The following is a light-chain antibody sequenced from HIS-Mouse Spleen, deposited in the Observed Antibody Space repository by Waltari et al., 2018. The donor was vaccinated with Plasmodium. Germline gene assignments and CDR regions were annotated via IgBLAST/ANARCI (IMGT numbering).Light chain of an antibody. J-gene: IGLJ3*02. CDR3: YSTDSSGNHRV. V-gene: IGLV3-10*01. CDR2: EDS. CDR1: ALPKKY. Sequence: SYELTQPPSVSVSPGQTARITCSGDALPKKYAYWYQQKSDQAPVLVIHEDSKRPSGIPVRFSGSSSATMATLTISGAQVEDEADYYCYSTDSSGNHRVFGGGTKLTVL.